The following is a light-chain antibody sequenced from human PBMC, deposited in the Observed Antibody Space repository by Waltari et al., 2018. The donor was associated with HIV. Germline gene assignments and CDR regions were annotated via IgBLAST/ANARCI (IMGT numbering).Light chain of an antibody. Sequence: SALPQPVSMSCAPGQSITLSCPVTSSDVGSCTLVSWYQQHPGKAPQLLIYEVSKRPSGVSNRISGSKSGNPASLTISRLQAEDEADYYCCSYAGSSTWVFGGGTKLTVL. J-gene: IGLJ3*02. CDR1: SSDVGSCTL. CDR2: EVS. V-gene: IGLV2-23*02. CDR3: CSYAGSSTWV.